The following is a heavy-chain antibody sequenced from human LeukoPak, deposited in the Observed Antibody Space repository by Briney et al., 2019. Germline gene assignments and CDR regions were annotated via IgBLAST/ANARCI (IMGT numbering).Heavy chain of an antibody. V-gene: IGHV3-23*01. J-gene: IGHJ4*02. CDR1: GFTFSSYA. D-gene: IGHD3-22*01. Sequence: GGSLRLSCAASGFTFSSYAMSWVRQAPGKGLEWVSAISGSGGSTYYADSVKGRFTISRDNSKNTLYLQMNSLRAEDTAVYYCAKDFRITVIVVVRGNYFDYWGQGTLVTVSS. CDR3: AKDFRITVIVVVRGNYFDY. CDR2: ISGSGGST.